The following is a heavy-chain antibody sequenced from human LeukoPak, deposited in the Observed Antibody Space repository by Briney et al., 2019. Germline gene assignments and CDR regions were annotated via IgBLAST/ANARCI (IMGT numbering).Heavy chain of an antibody. CDR1: GFTFSSYA. CDR3: AKDLSRGPNWFDP. D-gene: IGHD2-2*01. J-gene: IGHJ5*02. Sequence: GGSLRLSGAASGFTFSSYAMSWVRKAPGKGLEWVSAISGSGGSTYYADSVKGRFTISRDNSKNTLYLQMNSLRAEDTAVYYCAKDLSRGPNWFDPWGQGTLVTVSS. CDR2: ISGSGGST. V-gene: IGHV3-23*01.